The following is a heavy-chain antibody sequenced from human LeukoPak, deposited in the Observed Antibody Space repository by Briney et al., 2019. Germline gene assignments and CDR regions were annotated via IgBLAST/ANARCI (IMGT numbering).Heavy chain of an antibody. D-gene: IGHD6-13*01. J-gene: IGHJ5*02. CDR3: ARGCIAAAGMREYNWFDP. CDR2: IYYSGST. V-gene: IGHV4-59*12. CDR1: GGSISSYY. Sequence: SETLSLTCTVSGGSISSYYWSWIRQPPGKGLEWIGYIYYSGSTNYNPSLKSRVTMSVDTSKSPFSLKLSSVTAADTAVYYCARGCIAAAGMREYNWFDPWGQGTLVTVSS.